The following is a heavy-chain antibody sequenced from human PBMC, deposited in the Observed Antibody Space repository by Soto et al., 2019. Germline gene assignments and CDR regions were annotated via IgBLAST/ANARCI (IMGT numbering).Heavy chain of an antibody. CDR2: INHSGST. V-gene: IGHV4-34*01. CDR3: ARSLRQMVHQGNY. D-gene: IGHD2-2*01. CDR1: GGSFDDYY. Sequence: SETLSLTCAAYGGSFDDYYWSWIRQPPGKGLEWIGEINHSGSTNYNPSLKSRVTISVDTSKNQFSLKVWSVTAADTAVYYCARSLRQMVHQGNYWGRGTLVTVSS. J-gene: IGHJ4*02.